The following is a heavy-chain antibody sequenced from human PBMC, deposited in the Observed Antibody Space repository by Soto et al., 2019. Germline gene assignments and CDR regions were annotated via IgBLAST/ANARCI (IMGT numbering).Heavy chain of an antibody. Sequence: GESLKISCKGSGYSFTKYWIGWVRQMPGKGLEWMAIIYPDESDTRYSPSFQGQVTISADKSISTAYLQWSSLKASDTAMYYCARQNFYDSSGYQNYYYGMDVWGQGTTVTVSS. CDR3: ARQNFYDSSGYQNYYYGMDV. D-gene: IGHD3-22*01. V-gene: IGHV5-51*01. J-gene: IGHJ6*02. CDR2: IYPDESDT. CDR1: GYSFTKYW.